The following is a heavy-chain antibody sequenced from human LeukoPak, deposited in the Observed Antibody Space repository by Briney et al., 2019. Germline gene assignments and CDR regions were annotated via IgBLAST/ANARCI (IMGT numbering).Heavy chain of an antibody. CDR3: AKGDYYDSSGYFPRLFDY. CDR1: GFTFDDYA. CDR2: ISWDGGST. Sequence: GGSLRLSCAASGFTFDDYAMHWVRQAPGKGLEWVSLISWDGGSTYYADSVKGRFTISRDNAMSSLYLQMNSLRTEDTAVYYCAKGDYYDSSGYFPRLFDYWGQGTLVTVSS. J-gene: IGHJ4*02. D-gene: IGHD3-22*01. V-gene: IGHV3-43*01.